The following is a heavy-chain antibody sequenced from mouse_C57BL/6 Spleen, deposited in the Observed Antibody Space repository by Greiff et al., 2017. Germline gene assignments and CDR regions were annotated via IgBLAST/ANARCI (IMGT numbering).Heavy chain of an antibody. D-gene: IGHD2-1*01. CDR2: IYPRDGST. J-gene: IGHJ2*01. V-gene: IGHV1-85*01. Sequence: QVQLQQSGPELVKPGASVKLSCKASGYTFTSYDINWVKQRPGQGLEWIGWIYPRDGSTTYNEKFKGKATLTVDTSSSTAYMELHSLTSEDSAVYFCARSYGKTYYFDYWGQGTTLTVSS. CDR3: ARSYGKTYYFDY. CDR1: GYTFTSYD.